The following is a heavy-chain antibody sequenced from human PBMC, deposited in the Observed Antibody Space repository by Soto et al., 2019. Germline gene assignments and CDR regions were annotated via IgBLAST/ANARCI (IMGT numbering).Heavy chain of an antibody. J-gene: IGHJ4*02. CDR1: GFTFSSYA. V-gene: IGHV3-23*01. CDR2: ISPSGGSI. CDR3: AKAPGIAAWSDY. Sequence: PGGSLRLSCAASGFTFSSYAMSWVRQAPGKGLEWVSAISPSGGSIYYGDSVKGRFTISRDNSKNTVYLQMNSLRDEDTAVYYCAKAPGIAAWSDYWGQGTLVTVSS. D-gene: IGHD6-13*01.